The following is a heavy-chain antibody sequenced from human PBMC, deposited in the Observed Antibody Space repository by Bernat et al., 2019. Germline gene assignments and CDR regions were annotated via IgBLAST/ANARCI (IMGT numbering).Heavy chain of an antibody. CDR3: ARDIVVPATLQLYNFDY. CDR2: INPNSGGT. D-gene: IGHD2-21*02. Sequence: QVQLVQSGAEVKKPGASVKVSCKASGYTFTGYDMHWVRQAPGQGLEWMGWINPNSGGTNYAQKFQGRVTMTRDTSISTAYMELSRLRSDDTSVYYCARDIVVPATLQLYNFDYWGQGTLVTVSS. CDR1: GYTFTGYD. J-gene: IGHJ4*02. V-gene: IGHV1-2*02.